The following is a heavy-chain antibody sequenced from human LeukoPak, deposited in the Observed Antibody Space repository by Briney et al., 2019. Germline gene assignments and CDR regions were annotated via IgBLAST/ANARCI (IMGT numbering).Heavy chain of an antibody. CDR1: GFTFSSYA. J-gene: IGHJ4*02. Sequence: GSLRLSCAASGFTFSSYAMHWIRQPPGKGLEWIGYIYYSGSTNYNPSLKSRVTISVDTSKNQFSLKLSSVTAADTAVYYCARAVKYSSSLGFDYWGQGTLVTVSS. CDR2: IYYSGST. D-gene: IGHD6-13*01. V-gene: IGHV4-59*01. CDR3: ARAVKYSSSLGFDY.